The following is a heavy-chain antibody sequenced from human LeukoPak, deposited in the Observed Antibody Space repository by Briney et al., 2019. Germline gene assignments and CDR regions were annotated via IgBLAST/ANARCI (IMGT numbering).Heavy chain of an antibody. Sequence: SQTLSLTCTVSVDSINRGDYYGSSVRQPPGEGLEWNGYIYYSGSTYYHPSLKSRLTISVDTSKNQFSLKLDSVTAADTAVYFCAGGSYSSGWYEVHFQHWGQGTLVTVPS. CDR3: AGGSYSSGWYEVHFQH. D-gene: IGHD6-19*01. CDR2: IYYSGST. V-gene: IGHV4-30-4*01. CDR1: VDSINRGDYY. J-gene: IGHJ1*01.